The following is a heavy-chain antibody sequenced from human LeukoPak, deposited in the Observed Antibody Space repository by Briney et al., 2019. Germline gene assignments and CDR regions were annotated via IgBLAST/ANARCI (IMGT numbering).Heavy chain of an antibody. J-gene: IGHJ4*02. CDR1: GFTFGDHS. V-gene: IGHV3-49*03. Sequence: PGRSLRLSCTASGFTFGDHSVSWLRQAPGKGLEWVGFIRSKAYGGTAEYAASVKGRFTISRDDSKSVAYLKMDSLKTEDTAVYYCTREIRYFDWFQADYWGQGTLVTVSS. CDR2: IRSKAYGGTA. D-gene: IGHD3-9*01. CDR3: TREIRYFDWFQADY.